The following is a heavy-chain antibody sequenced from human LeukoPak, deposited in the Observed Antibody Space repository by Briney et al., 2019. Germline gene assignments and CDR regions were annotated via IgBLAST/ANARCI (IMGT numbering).Heavy chain of an antibody. CDR3: ARGDCSGGSCYRYYYYMDV. CDR2: IYYSGST. CDR1: GGSFSGYY. D-gene: IGHD2-15*01. Sequence: SETLSLTCAVYGGSFSGYYWSWIRQPPGKGLEWIGYIYYSGSTNYNPSLKSRVTISVDTSKNQFSPKLSSVTAADTAVYYCARGDCSGGSCYRYYYYMDVWGKGTTVTVSS. V-gene: IGHV4-59*01. J-gene: IGHJ6*03.